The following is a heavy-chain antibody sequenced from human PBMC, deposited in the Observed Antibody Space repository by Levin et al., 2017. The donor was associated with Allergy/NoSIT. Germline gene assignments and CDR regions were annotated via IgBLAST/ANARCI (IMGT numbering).Heavy chain of an antibody. J-gene: IGHJ6*02. D-gene: IGHD2/OR15-2a*01. Sequence: SQTLSLPCPVSGGSIRDASYYWAWVRQPPGKGLEWIGSIYYDGSAYYNPSLKTRLTISVDTSKNQFSLRLNSVTAADTAVYYCAGEPNSPYYCHYGLDVWGQGTTVTVSS. CDR3: AGEPNSPYYCHYGLDV. CDR1: GGSIRDASYY. CDR2: IYYDGSA. V-gene: IGHV4-39*07.